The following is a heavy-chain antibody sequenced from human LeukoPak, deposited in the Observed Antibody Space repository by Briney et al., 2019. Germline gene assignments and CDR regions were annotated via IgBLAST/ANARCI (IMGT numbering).Heavy chain of an antibody. CDR2: ISAYNGNT. V-gene: IGHV1-18*01. J-gene: IGHJ6*03. Sequence: ASVKVSCKASGYTFTSYGISWVRQAPGQGLERMGWISAYNGNTNYAQKLQGRVTMTTDTSTSTAYMELRSLRSDDTAVYYCARVPPYCSSTSCYSYYMDVWGKGTTVTVSS. D-gene: IGHD2-2*01. CDR3: ARVPPYCSSTSCYSYYMDV. CDR1: GYTFTSYG.